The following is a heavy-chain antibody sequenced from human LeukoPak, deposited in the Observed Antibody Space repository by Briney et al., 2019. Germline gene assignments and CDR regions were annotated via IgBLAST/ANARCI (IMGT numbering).Heavy chain of an antibody. Sequence: GGSLRLSCAASGFTFSSYAMSWVRQAPGKGLEWVSAISGSGGSTYYADSVKGRFTISRDNSKYTLYLQMNSLRAEDTAVYYCAKAHSSSWYAEGYYFDYWGQGTLVTVSS. V-gene: IGHV3-23*01. CDR3: AKAHSSSWYAEGYYFDY. CDR2: ISGSGGST. CDR1: GFTFSSYA. J-gene: IGHJ4*02. D-gene: IGHD6-13*01.